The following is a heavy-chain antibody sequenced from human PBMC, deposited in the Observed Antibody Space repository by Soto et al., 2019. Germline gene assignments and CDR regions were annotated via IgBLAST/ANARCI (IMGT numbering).Heavy chain of an antibody. J-gene: IGHJ4*02. V-gene: IGHV4-31*03. D-gene: IGHD5-18*01. CDR3: AGARGFRFGIVVWYFDY. CDR2: ISKKGNS. CDR1: GGSISSGDYY. Sequence: QVQLQESGPGLVKPSQTLSLTCTVSGGSISSGDYYWNWIRQRPGKGLEWIGYISKKGNSYYNPSVKSRVTMSLDRSKTQFSLELSSVTAADTGVYFCAGARGFRFGIVVWYFDYWGQGPLVTVSS.